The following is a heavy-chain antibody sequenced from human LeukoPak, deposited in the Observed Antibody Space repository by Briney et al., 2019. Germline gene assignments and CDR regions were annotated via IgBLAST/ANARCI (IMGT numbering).Heavy chain of an antibody. Sequence: GESLKISCKGSGYSFTSYWIGWVRQMPGKGLEWMGIIYPGDSDTRYSPSFQGQVTISADKSISTAYLQWSSLKASDTAMYYCAREFREQQLVLDIWGQGTMVTVSS. D-gene: IGHD6-13*01. V-gene: IGHV5-51*01. J-gene: IGHJ3*02. CDR2: IYPGDSDT. CDR3: AREFREQQLVLDI. CDR1: GYSFTSYW.